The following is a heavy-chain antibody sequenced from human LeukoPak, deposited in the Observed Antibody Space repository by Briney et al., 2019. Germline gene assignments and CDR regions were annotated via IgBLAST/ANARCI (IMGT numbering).Heavy chain of an antibody. CDR3: ARPMEGYSGSGSWYFDY. CDR1: GFTFSSYE. Sequence: GGSLRLSCAASGFTFSSYEMNWVRQAPGKGLEWVSYISSSGSTIYYADSVKGRFTISRDNAKNSLYLQMNSLRDDDTAVYYCARPMEGYSGSGSWYFDYWGQGSLVTVSS. CDR2: ISSSGSTI. V-gene: IGHV3-48*03. J-gene: IGHJ4*02. D-gene: IGHD3-10*01.